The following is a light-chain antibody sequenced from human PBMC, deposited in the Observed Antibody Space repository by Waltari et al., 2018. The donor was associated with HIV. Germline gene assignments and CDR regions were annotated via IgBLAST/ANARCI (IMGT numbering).Light chain of an antibody. Sequence: SVVTQPPSASGTPGQRVTISCSGNTSNIGSKSVFCYQHLPGTAPKLLIHRNDPRPSGVPDRFSGSPSGTSASLAISGLRSEDEADYYCVTWDDSLRGVVFGGGTKVAVL. CDR3: VTWDDSLRGVV. CDR1: TSNIGSKS. CDR2: RND. J-gene: IGLJ2*01. V-gene: IGLV1-47*01.